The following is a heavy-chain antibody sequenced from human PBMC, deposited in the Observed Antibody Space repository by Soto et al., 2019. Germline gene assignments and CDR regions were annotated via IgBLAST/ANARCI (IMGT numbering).Heavy chain of an antibody. CDR2: ITTDKGKT. V-gene: IGHV1-18*01. Sequence: ASVKVSCKTSGYTFTNYGISWVRQAPGQGLEWMGWITTDKGKTTYAQKFQGRVTMTTDTSTSTAYMELRSLRSDDTAMYYCATPSPAFAYWGQGTLVTVSS. CDR3: ATPSPAFAY. CDR1: GYTFTNYG. J-gene: IGHJ4*02.